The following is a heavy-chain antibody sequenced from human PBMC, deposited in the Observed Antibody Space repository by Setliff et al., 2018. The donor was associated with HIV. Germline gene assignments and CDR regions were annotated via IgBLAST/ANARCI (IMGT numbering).Heavy chain of an antibody. V-gene: IGHV1-46*01. CDR1: GYTFTSYY. D-gene: IGHD3-10*01. J-gene: IGHJ4*02. CDR3: ARGGYHGFGSYGDY. CDR2: LNPSGDST. Sequence: ASVKVSCKASGYTFTSYYVHWVRQAPGQGLEWMGILNPSGDSTAYAQKFQGRVTMTRDTSTSTVYIELSSLKSDDTAVYYCARGGYHGFGSYGDYWGQGTLVTVSS.